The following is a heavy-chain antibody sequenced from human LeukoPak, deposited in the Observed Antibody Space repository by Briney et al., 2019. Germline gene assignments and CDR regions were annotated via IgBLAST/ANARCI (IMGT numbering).Heavy chain of an antibody. CDR2: IWYDGSNK. Sequence: PGGSLRVSCAASGFTFSSYGMHWVRQAPGKGLEWVAVIWYDGSNKYYADSVKGRFTISRDNSKNTLYLQMNSLRAEDTAVYYCARGATIGYSGDDYFDYWGQATVVTVSS. CDR3: ARGATIGYSGDDYFDY. V-gene: IGHV3-33*01. J-gene: IGHJ4*02. D-gene: IGHD5-12*01. CDR1: GFTFSSYG.